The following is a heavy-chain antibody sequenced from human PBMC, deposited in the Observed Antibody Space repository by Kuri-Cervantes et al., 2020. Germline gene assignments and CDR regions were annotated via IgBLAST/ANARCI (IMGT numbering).Heavy chain of an antibody. CDR3: ARAWTAVRGPFDY. Sequence: ASVKVSCKASGYTFTSYGISWVRQAPGQGLEWMGWISAYNGNTDYAQQFQGRVTMTTDTSTSTAYMELRSLRSDDTAVYYRARAWTAVRGPFDYWGQGTLVTVSS. CDR2: ISAYNGNT. J-gene: IGHJ4*02. D-gene: IGHD4-23*01. V-gene: IGHV1-18*01. CDR1: GYTFTSYG.